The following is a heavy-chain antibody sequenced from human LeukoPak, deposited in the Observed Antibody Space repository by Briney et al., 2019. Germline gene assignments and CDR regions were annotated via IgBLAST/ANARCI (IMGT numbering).Heavy chain of an antibody. Sequence: SVKVSCKASGGTFSSYAISWVRQAPGQGLEWMGGIIPIFGTANYAQKFQGRVTITADKTTSTAYVELSSLRSEDTAVYYCARDRGAHNDAFDIWGQGAMLTVSS. V-gene: IGHV1-69*06. CDR1: GGTFSSYA. J-gene: IGHJ3*02. CDR3: ARDRGAHNDAFDI. CDR2: IIPIFGTA. D-gene: IGHD1-26*01.